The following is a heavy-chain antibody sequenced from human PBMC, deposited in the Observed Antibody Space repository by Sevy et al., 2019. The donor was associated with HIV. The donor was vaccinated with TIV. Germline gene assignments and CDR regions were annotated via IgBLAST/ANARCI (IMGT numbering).Heavy chain of an antibody. CDR3: TRVGGGSVVCYYLDV. D-gene: IGHD3-16*01. V-gene: IGHV3-49*03. CDR2: IRSKAFGGTT. J-gene: IGHJ6*03. Sequence: GGSLRLSCIASGFTFGDYAISWFRQAPGKGLEWVGFIRSKAFGGTTEYAASVKDRVSIARDDSKSIDYLQIKGLKTVDTAIYYCTRVGGGSVVCYYLDVWGKGTTVTVS. CDR1: GFTFGDYA.